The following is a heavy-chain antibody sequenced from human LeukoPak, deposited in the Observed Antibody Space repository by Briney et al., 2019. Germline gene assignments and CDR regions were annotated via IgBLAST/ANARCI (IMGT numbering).Heavy chain of an antibody. CDR2: INHSGSN. V-gene: IGHV4-34*01. D-gene: IGHD5-18*01. CDR1: GGSFSGYY. J-gene: IGHJ4*02. Sequence: SETLSLTCAVYGGSFSGYYWSWIRQPPGKGLEWIGEINHSGSNNYNSSLKSRVTISVDTSKNQFSLKVSSVTAADTAVYCCAREKMRRYSYGYAHWGQGTLVTVSS. CDR3: AREKMRRYSYGYAH.